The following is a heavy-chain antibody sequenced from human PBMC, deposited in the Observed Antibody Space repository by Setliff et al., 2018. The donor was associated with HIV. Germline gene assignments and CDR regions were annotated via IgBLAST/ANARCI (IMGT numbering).Heavy chain of an antibody. CDR2: IIPIFGST. CDR1: GGTFSNYA. J-gene: IGHJ2*01. V-gene: IGHV1-69*13. D-gene: IGHD3-10*01. Sequence: SVKVSCKASGGTFSNYAISWVRQAPGQGLGWMGGIIPIFGSTKYAQKFQGRVTITADESTSTADMELSSLRSDDTAVYYCARDDHYYDSGSYYSDWYFDLWGRGTLVTVSS. CDR3: ARDDHYYDSGSYYSDWYFDL.